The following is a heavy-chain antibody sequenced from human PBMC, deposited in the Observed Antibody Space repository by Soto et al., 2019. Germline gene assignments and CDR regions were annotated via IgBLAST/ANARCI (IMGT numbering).Heavy chain of an antibody. CDR2: IIPIFGTA. J-gene: IGHJ6*02. D-gene: IGHD3-10*01. V-gene: IGHV1-69*13. CDR3: ARVELLWFGDPPAHYGMDV. Sequence: GASVKVSCKASGGTFSSYAISWVRQAPGQGLEWMGGIIPIFGTANYAQKFQGRVTITADESTSTAYMELSSLRSEDTAVYYCARVELLWFGDPPAHYGMDVWGQGTTVTV. CDR1: GGTFSSYA.